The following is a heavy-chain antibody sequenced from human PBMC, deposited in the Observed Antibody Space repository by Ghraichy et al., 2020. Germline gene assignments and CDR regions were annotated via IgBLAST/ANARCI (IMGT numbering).Heavy chain of an antibody. CDR3: ARDVGGGSGPMDV. Sequence: GGSLRLSCAASGFTFTDYYMSWIRQAPGQGLEWILYISSSGSYTTHADSVKGRFTISRDNARNSLYLQMHSLRAEDTAVYYCARDVGGGSGPMDVWGQGTTVTVSS. V-gene: IGHV3-11*06. CDR1: GFTFTDYY. CDR2: ISSSGSYT. J-gene: IGHJ6*02. D-gene: IGHD3-16*01.